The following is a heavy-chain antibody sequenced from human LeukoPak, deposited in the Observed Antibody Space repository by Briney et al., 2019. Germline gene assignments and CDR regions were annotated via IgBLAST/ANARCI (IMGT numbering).Heavy chain of an antibody. CDR1: GGSISSYY. Sequence: KPSETLSLTCTVSGGSISSYYRSWIRQPPGKGLEWIGYIYYSGSTNYNPSLKSRVTISVDTSKNQFSLKLSSVTAADTAVYYCARGLAAAGTFDYWGQGTLVTVSS. D-gene: IGHD6-13*01. CDR2: IYYSGST. CDR3: ARGLAAAGTFDY. J-gene: IGHJ4*02. V-gene: IGHV4-59*01.